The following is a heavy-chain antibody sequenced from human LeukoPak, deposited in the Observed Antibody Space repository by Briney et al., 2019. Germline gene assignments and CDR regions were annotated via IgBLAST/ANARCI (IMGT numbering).Heavy chain of an antibody. CDR3: ARGISSGWFWFFDY. CDR2: TYYRCKWYN. Sequence: SQTLSLTCDVSGYSVSSSTAAWNWIRQSPSRGLEWLGRTYYRCKWYNDYAVSVKSRITINPDTSKNQFSLQLNSVTPEDTAVYYCARGISSGWFWFFDYWGQGTLVTVSS. CDR1: GYSVSSSTAA. V-gene: IGHV6-1*01. J-gene: IGHJ4*02. D-gene: IGHD6-19*01.